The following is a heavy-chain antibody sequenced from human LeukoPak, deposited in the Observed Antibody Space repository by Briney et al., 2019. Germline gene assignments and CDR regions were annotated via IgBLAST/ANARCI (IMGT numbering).Heavy chain of an antibody. Sequence: GESLKISCKGSGYSFTSYWIGWVRQMPGKGLGWMGTIYPGDSDTRYSTSFQGQVTTSADKPISTAYLQWSSLKASDTAMYYCARRGYYESSGYYFFDYWGQGTLVTVSS. CDR1: GYSFTSYW. D-gene: IGHD3-22*01. V-gene: IGHV5-51*01. CDR3: ARRGYYESSGYYFFDY. CDR2: IYPGDSDT. J-gene: IGHJ4*02.